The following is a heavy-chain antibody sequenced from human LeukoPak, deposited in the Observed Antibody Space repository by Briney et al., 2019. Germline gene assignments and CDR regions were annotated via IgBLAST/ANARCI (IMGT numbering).Heavy chain of an antibody. CDR1: GYSFTSYW. CDR2: IYPGDSDT. V-gene: IGHV5-51*01. J-gene: IGHJ5*02. D-gene: IGHD3-3*01. CDR3: ARQASITIFGVVDTKGDWFDP. Sequence: GESLKISCKGSGYSFTSYWIGWVRQMPGKGLEWMGIIYPGDSDTRYSPSFQGQVTISADKSISTAYLQWSSLKASDTAMYYCARQASITIFGVVDTKGDWFDPWGQGTLVTVSS.